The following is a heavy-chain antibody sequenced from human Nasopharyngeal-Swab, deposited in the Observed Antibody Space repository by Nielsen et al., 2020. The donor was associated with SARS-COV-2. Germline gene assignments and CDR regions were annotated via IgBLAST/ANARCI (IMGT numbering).Heavy chain of an antibody. CDR3: TTVEHYDILTGYYYHANFDY. CDR2: IKSKTDAETT. Sequence: GESLKISCAASGFTFSNAWMNWVRPAPGKGLEWIGRIKSKTDAETTDFAAPVKGRFTISRDDSKNTLYLQMNSLKTEDTAVYYCTTVEHYDILTGYYYHANFDYWGQGTLVTVSS. D-gene: IGHD3-9*01. J-gene: IGHJ4*02. CDR1: GFTFSNAW. V-gene: IGHV3-15*01.